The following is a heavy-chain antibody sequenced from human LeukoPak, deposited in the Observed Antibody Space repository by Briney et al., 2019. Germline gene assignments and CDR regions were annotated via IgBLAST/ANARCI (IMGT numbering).Heavy chain of an antibody. CDR2: SDIDGSNT. Sequence: PGGSLRLSCAAPGFTFSSYWMHWVRQVPGKGLVWVSFSDIDGSNTRYADSVKGRFNISRDNAKNTLYLQMNSLRAEDTAVYYCTRDRDGYFDLWGRGTLVTVSS. J-gene: IGHJ2*01. CDR3: TRDRDGYFDL. CDR1: GFTFSSYW. V-gene: IGHV3-74*01.